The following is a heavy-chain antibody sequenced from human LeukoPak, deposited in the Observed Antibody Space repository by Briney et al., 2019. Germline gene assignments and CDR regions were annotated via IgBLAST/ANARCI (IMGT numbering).Heavy chain of an antibody. D-gene: IGHD3-10*01. CDR3: ARVKTYYGSLHGTDV. Sequence: ASVTVSCKASGGTFSSYAISWVRQAPGQGLEWMGGIIPIFGTANYAQKFQGRVTITADESTSTAYMELSSLRSEDTAVYYCARVKTYYGSLHGTDVWGQGTTVTVSS. CDR1: GGTFSSYA. V-gene: IGHV1-69*13. J-gene: IGHJ6*02. CDR2: IIPIFGTA.